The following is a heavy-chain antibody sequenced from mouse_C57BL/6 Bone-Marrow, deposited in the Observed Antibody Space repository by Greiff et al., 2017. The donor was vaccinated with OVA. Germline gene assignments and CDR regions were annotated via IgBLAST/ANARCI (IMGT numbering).Heavy chain of an antibody. CDR3: AKALRGGFAY. Sequence: EVHLVESGPGMVKPSQSLSLTCTVTGYSITSGYDWHWIRHFPGNKLEWMGYIRYRGSTNYNPSLKIRISITHDTSKNHIFLKLNSVTTEDTATYYCAKALRGGFAYWGQGTLVTVSA. J-gene: IGHJ3*01. D-gene: IGHD2-12*01. V-gene: IGHV3-1*01. CDR2: IRYRGST. CDR1: GYSITSGYD.